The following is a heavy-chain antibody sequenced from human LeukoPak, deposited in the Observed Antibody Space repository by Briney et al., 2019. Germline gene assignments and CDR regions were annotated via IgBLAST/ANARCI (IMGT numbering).Heavy chain of an antibody. CDR2: IWYDGSNK. J-gene: IGHJ4*02. V-gene: IGHV3-33*01. CDR1: GFTFSSYG. CDR3: ARPAIVVVTANPSYYFDY. D-gene: IGHD2-21*02. Sequence: PGRSLRLSCAASGFTFSSYGMHWVRQAPGKGLEWVAVIWYDGSNKYYADSVKGRFTISRDNSKNTLYLQMNSPRAEDTAVYYCARPAIVVVTANPSYYFDYWGQGTLVTVSS.